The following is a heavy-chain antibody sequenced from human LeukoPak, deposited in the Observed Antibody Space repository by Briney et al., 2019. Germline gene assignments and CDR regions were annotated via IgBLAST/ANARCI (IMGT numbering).Heavy chain of an antibody. V-gene: IGHV4-39*01. CDR3: ARRGYSYDYNY. CDR2: ISYSGST. J-gene: IGHJ4*02. D-gene: IGHD5-18*01. CDR1: GGPISSSTYY. Sequence: SETLSLTCTVSGGPISSSTYYWGWIRQPPGKGLEWIGSISYSGSTYYNPSLKSRVTISVDTSKNQFSLKLSSVTAADTAVYYCARRGYSYDYNYWGQGTLVTVSS.